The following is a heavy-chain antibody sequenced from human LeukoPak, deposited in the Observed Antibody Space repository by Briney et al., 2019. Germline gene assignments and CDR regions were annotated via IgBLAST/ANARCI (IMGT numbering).Heavy chain of an antibody. CDR3: AKEGGIAAAGHFDY. CDR2: IYTSGST. CDR1: GGSISSYY. D-gene: IGHD6-13*01. V-gene: IGHV4-4*07. J-gene: IGHJ4*02. Sequence: SETLSLTCTVSGGSISSYYWSWIRQPPGKGLEWIGRIYTSGSTNYNPSLKSRVTMSVDTSKNQFSLKLSSVTAADTAVYYCAKEGGIAAAGHFDYWGQGTLVTVSS.